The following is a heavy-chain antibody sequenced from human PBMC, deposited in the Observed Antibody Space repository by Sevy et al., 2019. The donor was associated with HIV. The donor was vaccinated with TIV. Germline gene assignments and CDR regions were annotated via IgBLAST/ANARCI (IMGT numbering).Heavy chain of an antibody. V-gene: IGHV4-34*01. CDR1: GGSFSGYY. J-gene: IGHJ6*02. D-gene: IGHD2-2*02. Sequence: SEALSLTCAGYGGSFSGYYWSWIRQPPGKGLEWIGEINHSGSTNYNPSLKSRVTKSVDTSKNQFSLKLSSVTAAETAVYYCARGPTGYCSSTSCYRYYGMDVWGQGTTVTVSS. CDR3: ARGPTGYCSSTSCYRYYGMDV. CDR2: INHSGST.